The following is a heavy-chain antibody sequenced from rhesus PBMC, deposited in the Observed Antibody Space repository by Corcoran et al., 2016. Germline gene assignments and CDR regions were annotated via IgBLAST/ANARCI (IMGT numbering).Heavy chain of an antibody. V-gene: IGHV4-80*01. Sequence: MQLLQSGHGLLKPSNTLSPLSALSGASIIAVLGGAWMRTPPGTGLGRISSFERMKGNTDYMTTIKSPVTISQDASKTQFSLKLSSVTAAGTAVYYCTRVDSGTRTTRWWFDIWGPGSPITISS. CDR1: GASIIAVLG. CDR2: FERMKGNT. CDR3: TRVDSGTRTTRWWFDI. J-gene: IGHJ2*01. D-gene: IGHD1-7*02.